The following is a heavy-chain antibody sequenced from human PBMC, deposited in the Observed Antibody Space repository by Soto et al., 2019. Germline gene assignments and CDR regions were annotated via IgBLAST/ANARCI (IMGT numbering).Heavy chain of an antibody. V-gene: IGHV3-9*01. Sequence: LRLSCAASGFTFDDYSMHWVRQAPGKGLEWVSGISWNSGSIGYADSVKGRFTISRDNAKNSLYLQMNSLRAEDTALYYCAKAGFWSGYYSLVDYWGQGTLVTVSS. CDR3: AKAGFWSGYYSLVDY. D-gene: IGHD3-3*01. CDR2: ISWNSGSI. CDR1: GFTFDDYS. J-gene: IGHJ4*02.